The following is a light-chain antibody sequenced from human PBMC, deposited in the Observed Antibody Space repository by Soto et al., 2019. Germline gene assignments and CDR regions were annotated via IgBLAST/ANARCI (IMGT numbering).Light chain of an antibody. V-gene: IGLV2-8*01. J-gene: IGLJ1*01. CDR2: EVS. CDR3: SSYEGSKTPPDT. CDR1: SSDVGGYNY. Sequence: QSVLTQPPSASGSPGQSVTISCTGTSSDVGGYNYVSWYQQHPGKAPKLMIYEVSKRPSGVPDRFSGSKSGNTASLTVSGLQAEDGADYDYSSYEGSKTPPDTFATGTKSTSL.